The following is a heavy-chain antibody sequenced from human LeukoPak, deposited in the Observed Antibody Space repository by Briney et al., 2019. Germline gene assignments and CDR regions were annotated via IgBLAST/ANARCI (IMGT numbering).Heavy chain of an antibody. CDR2: INHSGST. D-gene: IGHD2-8*01. Sequence: SETLSLTCAVYGGSFSGYYWSWIRQPPGKGLEWIGEINHSGSTNYNPSLKSRVTISVDTSKNQFSLKLSSVAAADTAVYYCARGWSLDYWGQGTLVTVSS. CDR3: ARGWSLDY. CDR1: GGSFSGYY. V-gene: IGHV4-34*01. J-gene: IGHJ4*02.